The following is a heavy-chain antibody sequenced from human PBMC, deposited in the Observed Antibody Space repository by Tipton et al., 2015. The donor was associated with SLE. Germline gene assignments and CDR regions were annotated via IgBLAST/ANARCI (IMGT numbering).Heavy chain of an antibody. CDR1: GFTFSSYE. D-gene: IGHD2-2*03. J-gene: IGHJ6*03. CDR3: ARVDYYMDV. Sequence: RSLRLSCEASGFTFSSYEMNWVRQAPGKGLEWVAVIWYDGSNKYYADSVKGRFTISRDNAKNSVYLQMNSLRAEDTAVYYCARVDYYMDVWAKGPRSPSP. CDR2: IWYDGSNK. V-gene: IGHV3-33*08.